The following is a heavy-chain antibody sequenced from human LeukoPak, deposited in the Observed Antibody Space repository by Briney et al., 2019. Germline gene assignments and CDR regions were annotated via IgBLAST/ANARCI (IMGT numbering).Heavy chain of an antibody. J-gene: IGHJ3*02. Sequence: GASVKVSCKVSGYTLTELSMHWVRQAPGKVLEWMGGFDPEDGETIYAQKFQGRVTMTEDTSTDTAYMELSSPRSEDTAVYYCATDGNGRRYAFDIWGQGTMVTVSS. D-gene: IGHD1-26*01. CDR3: ATDGNGRRYAFDI. CDR2: FDPEDGET. V-gene: IGHV1-24*01. CDR1: GYTLTELS.